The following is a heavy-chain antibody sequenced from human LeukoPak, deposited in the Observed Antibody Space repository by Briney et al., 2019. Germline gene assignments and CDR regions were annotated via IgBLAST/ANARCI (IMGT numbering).Heavy chain of an antibody. CDR1: GFTFSDYY. V-gene: IGHV3-23*01. D-gene: IGHD5-24*01. J-gene: IGHJ4*02. CDR3: ATRGPMAGYFDY. Sequence: GGSLRLSCAASGFTFSDYYMSWIRQAPGKGLEWVSAISGSGGSTYYADSVKGRFTISRDNSKNTLYLQMNSLRAEDTAVYYCATRGPMAGYFDYWGQGTLVTVSS. CDR2: ISGSGGST.